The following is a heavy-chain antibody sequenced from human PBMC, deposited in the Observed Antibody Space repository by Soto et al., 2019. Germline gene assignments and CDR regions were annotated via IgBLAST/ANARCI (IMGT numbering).Heavy chain of an antibody. CDR3: ARMAGPWYFDL. CDR2: INHSGSS. CDR1: GGSFSGFY. V-gene: IGHV4-34*01. Sequence: SETLSLTCAVHGGSFSGFYWTWIRQPPGKGLEWIGEINHSGSSNYNPPPKSRVTMSLDTSRNQFSLSLNSVTAADTAVYYCARMAGPWYFDLWGRGTLVTVSS. J-gene: IGHJ2*01.